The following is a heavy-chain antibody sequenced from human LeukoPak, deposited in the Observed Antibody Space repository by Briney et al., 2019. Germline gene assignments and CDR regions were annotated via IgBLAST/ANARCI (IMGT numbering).Heavy chain of an antibody. CDR2: INPSGGST. Sequence: ASVKVSCKASGYTFTSYYMHWVRQAPGQGLEWKGIINPSGGSTSYAQKFQGRVTMTRDTSTSTVYMELSSLRSEDTAVYYCARDFHRRPIVVVPAAILWFDPWGQGTLVTVSS. CDR1: GYTFTSYY. CDR3: ARDFHRRPIVVVPAAILWFDP. V-gene: IGHV1-46*01. J-gene: IGHJ5*02. D-gene: IGHD2-2*01.